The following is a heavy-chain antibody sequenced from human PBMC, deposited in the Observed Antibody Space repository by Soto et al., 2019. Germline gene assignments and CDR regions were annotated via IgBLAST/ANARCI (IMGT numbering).Heavy chain of an antibody. CDR1: GFTFFSYS. D-gene: IGHD3-22*01. CDR3: ARPPNCYASSGYFGS. J-gene: IGHJ5*01. CDR2: ISSSSYI. Sequence: GGSLRLSCAAPGFTFFSYSMKWVRQAPGQGLEWVSSISSSSYIYYADSVKGRFPISRDNAKNSLYLQMNSLRAEDTAVYYWARPPNCYASSGYFGSCGQATLVTVTS. V-gene: IGHV3-21*01.